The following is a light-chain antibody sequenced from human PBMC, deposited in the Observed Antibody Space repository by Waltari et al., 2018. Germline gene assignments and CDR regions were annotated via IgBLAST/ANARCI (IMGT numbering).Light chain of an antibody. CDR2: AAS. CDR1: QSIRNS. CDR3: QLSYSSPQFT. Sequence: DIQMTQYPSSLSAAVGDRVTITCRASQSIRNSLNWFQQKPGKASNLLISAASSLQSGVPSRFSGSGSGTDVTLTISSLQRQDFAAYYCQLSYSSPQFTFGGGTKVEI. V-gene: IGKV1-39*01. J-gene: IGKJ4*02.